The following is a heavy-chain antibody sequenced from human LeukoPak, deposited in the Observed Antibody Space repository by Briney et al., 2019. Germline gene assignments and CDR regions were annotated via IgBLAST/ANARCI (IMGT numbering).Heavy chain of an antibody. Sequence: GGSLRLSCAASGFTFSCSAMTWVRQAPGKGLEWVSAISASGGSTYYADSVKGRFTISRDNSKNTLYLQMNSLRAEDTAVYYCAKDLSGNDYWGQGTLVTVSS. V-gene: IGHV3-23*01. CDR2: ISASGGST. CDR3: AKDLSGNDY. J-gene: IGHJ4*02. CDR1: GFTFSCSA.